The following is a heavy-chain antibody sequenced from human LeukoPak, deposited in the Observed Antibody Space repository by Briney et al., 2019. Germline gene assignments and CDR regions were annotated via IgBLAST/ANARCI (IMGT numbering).Heavy chain of an antibody. CDR1: GFTFSIYW. CDR3: AKDYYDFWSGYLNWFAP. Sequence: GGSLRLSCAASGFTFSIYWMHWVRQAPGKGVGWDSRINSDGRRTSYADSAKGRCTTSRDNAKNTLYLQMNSLRAEDTAVYYCAKDYYDFWSGYLNWFAPWGQGTLVTVSS. D-gene: IGHD3-3*01. J-gene: IGHJ5*02. CDR2: INSDGRRT. V-gene: IGHV3-74*01.